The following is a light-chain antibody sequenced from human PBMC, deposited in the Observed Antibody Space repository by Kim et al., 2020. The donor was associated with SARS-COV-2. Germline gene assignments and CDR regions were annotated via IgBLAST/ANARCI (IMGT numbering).Light chain of an antibody. Sequence: SSELTQDPAVSVALGQTVRITCQGDSLRSYYASWYQQKPGQAPVLVIYGKNNRPSGIPDRFSGSSSGNTASLTITGAQAEHEAEYYGNSRDNRGNHLVFG. V-gene: IGLV3-19*01. CDR2: GKN. J-gene: IGLJ7*01. CDR1: SLRSYY. CDR3: NSRDNRGNHLV.